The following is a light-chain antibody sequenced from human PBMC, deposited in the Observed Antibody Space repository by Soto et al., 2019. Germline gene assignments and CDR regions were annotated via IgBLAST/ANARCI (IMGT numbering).Light chain of an antibody. CDR3: PSDDCTLARFV. Sequence: QSALTQPPSVSGAPGQRVTISCTGNGSNIGAGYDVQWYQRLPGTAPKFLIYGNKNRLSGVPDRFSGSKSGTSASLAITGLQAEDESDDSSPSDDCTLARFVF. CDR1: GSNIGAGYD. CDR2: GNK. V-gene: IGLV1-40*01. J-gene: IGLJ1*01.